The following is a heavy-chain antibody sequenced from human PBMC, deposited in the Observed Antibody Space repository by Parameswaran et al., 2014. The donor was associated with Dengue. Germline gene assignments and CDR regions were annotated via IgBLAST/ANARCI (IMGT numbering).Heavy chain of an antibody. J-gene: IGHJ6*02. D-gene: IGHD6-13*01. CDR3: ARGSSWPRYYYYYGMDV. CDR2: INHSGST. V-gene: IGHV4-34*01. Sequence: VRQAPGKGLEWIGEINHSGSTNYNPSLKSRVTISVDTSKNQFSLKLSSVTAADTAVYYCARGSSWPRYYYYYGMDVWGQGTTVTVSS.